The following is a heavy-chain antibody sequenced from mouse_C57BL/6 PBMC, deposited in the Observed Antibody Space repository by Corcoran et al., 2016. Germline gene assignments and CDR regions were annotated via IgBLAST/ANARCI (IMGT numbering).Heavy chain of an antibody. CDR3: ARNGNDGYSWYFDV. CDR1: GYAFSSYW. V-gene: IGHV1-80*01. D-gene: IGHD2-3*01. Sequence: QVQLQQSGAELVKPGASVKISCKASGYAFSSYWMNWVKQRPGKGLEWIGQIYPGDGDTNYNGKFKGKATLTADKSSSTAYMQLSSLTSEDSAVYFCARNGNDGYSWYFDVWGTGTTVTVSS. J-gene: IGHJ1*03. CDR2: IYPGDGDT.